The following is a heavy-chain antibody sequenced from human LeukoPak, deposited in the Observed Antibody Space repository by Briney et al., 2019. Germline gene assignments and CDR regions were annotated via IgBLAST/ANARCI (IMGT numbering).Heavy chain of an antibody. D-gene: IGHD6-13*01. J-gene: IGHJ4*02. Sequence: ASVKVSCKASGYTFTGYYMHWVRQAPGQGLEWMGWINPNSGGTNYAQKLQGRVTMTTDTSTSTAYMELRSLRSDDTAVYYCARDRSSSWYPGGYFDYWGQGTLVTVSS. CDR3: ARDRSSSWYPGGYFDY. CDR2: INPNSGGT. V-gene: IGHV1-2*02. CDR1: GYTFTGYY.